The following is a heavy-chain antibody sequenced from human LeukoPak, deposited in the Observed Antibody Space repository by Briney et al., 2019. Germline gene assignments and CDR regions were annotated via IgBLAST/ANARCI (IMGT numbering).Heavy chain of an antibody. CDR3: ARGPRGYCSSTSCSYKKGPSNYYYYYMDV. CDR1: GGFFSGYY. CDR2: INHSGST. V-gene: IGHV4-34*01. D-gene: IGHD2-2*01. J-gene: IGHJ6*03. Sequence: SETLSLTCAVYGGFFSGYYWSWIRQPPGKGLEWIGEINHSGSTNYNPSLKSRVTISVDTSKNQFSLKLSSVTAADTAVYYCARGPRGYCSSTSCSYKKGPSNYYYYYMDVWGKGTTVTVSS.